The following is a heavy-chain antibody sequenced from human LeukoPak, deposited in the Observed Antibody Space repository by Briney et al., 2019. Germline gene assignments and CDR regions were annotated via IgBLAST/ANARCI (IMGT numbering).Heavy chain of an antibody. J-gene: IGHJ4*02. Sequence: GGSLRLSCAASGFTFSSYSMNWVRQAPGKGLEWVSYISSSSSTIYYADSVKGRFTISRDNAKNSLYLQMNSLRAEDTAVYYCARGGGYSSSTSCYNWGQGTLVTVSS. CDR1: GFTFSSYS. D-gene: IGHD2-2*02. CDR2: ISSSSSTI. V-gene: IGHV3-48*01. CDR3: ARGGGYSSSTSCYN.